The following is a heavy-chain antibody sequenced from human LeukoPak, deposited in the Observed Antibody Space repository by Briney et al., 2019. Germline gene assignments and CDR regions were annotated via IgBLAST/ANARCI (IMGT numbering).Heavy chain of an antibody. D-gene: IGHD3-9*01. V-gene: IGHV1-8*01. CDR1: GYTFTSYD. J-gene: IGHJ6*03. CDR2: MNPNSGNT. CDR3: AKGSLRLRYFDWFPHYYMDV. Sequence: GASVKVSCKASGYTFTSYDINWVRQATGQGLEWMGWMNPNSGNTGYAQKFQGRVTMTRNTSISTAYMELSSLRSEDTAVYYCAKGSLRLRYFDWFPHYYMDVWGKGTTVTISS.